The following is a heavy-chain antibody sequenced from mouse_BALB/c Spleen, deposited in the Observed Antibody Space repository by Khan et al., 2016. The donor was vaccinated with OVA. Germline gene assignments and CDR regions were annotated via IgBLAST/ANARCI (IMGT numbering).Heavy chain of an antibody. CDR3: ARWFTY. Sequence: EVQLVESGPGLVKPSQSLSLTCTVTGYSITSDYAWNWIRQFPGNKLEWMGYISYSGSTTYTPSLKGRISITRDTSKNQFFLQLNSVTTEDTATXYCARWFTYWGQGTLVTVSA. J-gene: IGHJ3*01. CDR2: ISYSGST. CDR1: GYSITSDYA. V-gene: IGHV3-2*02.